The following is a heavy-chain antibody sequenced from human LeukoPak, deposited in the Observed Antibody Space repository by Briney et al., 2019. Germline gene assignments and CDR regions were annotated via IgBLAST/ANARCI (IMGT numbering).Heavy chain of an antibody. CDR1: GGSFSGYY. CDR3: ARGVVVVTAITPFNYYYYYGMDV. V-gene: IGHV4-34*01. D-gene: IGHD2-21*02. CDR2: INHSGST. Sequence: TSETLSLTCAVYGGSFSGYYWSWIRQPPGKGLEWIGEINHSGSTNYNPSLKSRVTTSVDTSKNQFSLKLSSVTAADTAVYYCARGVVVVTAITPFNYYYYYGMDVWGQGTTVTVSS. J-gene: IGHJ6*02.